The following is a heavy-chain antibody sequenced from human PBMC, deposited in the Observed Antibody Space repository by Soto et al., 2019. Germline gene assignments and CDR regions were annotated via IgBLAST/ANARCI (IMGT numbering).Heavy chain of an antibody. CDR1: GFIFTSYA. CDR3: AKNYYFDY. CDR2: INVDDST. Sequence: EVQLLESGGDLVQPGGSLRLTCAASGFIFTSYAMSWVRQVPGKGLEWVSSINVDDSTYYTESVRGRFTVSRDNSKNTLHLQMNSLRAEDTALYYCAKNYYFDYWGRGTLVTVSS. V-gene: IGHV3-23*01. J-gene: IGHJ4*02.